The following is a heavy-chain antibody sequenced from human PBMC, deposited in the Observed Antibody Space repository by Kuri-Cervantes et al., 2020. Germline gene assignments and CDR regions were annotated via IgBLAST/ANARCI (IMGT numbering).Heavy chain of an antibody. CDR3: ATDNYHVGP. Sequence: GESLKISCAASGFTFSSYSMNWVRQAPGKGLEWISYFSRTSTFIFYADSVKGRFTISRDNAKNSLYLEMSSLRSEDTAIYYCATDNYHVGPWGPGTLVTVSS. D-gene: IGHD3-10*02. CDR2: FSRTSTFI. V-gene: IGHV3-48*01. J-gene: IGHJ1*01. CDR1: GFTFSSYS.